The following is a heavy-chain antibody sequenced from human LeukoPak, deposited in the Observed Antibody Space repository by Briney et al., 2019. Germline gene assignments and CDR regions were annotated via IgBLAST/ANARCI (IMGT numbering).Heavy chain of an antibody. CDR2: ISSSSSYI. Sequence: PGGSLRLSCAASGFTFSSYSMNWVRQAPGKGLEWVSSISSSSSYIYYADSVKGRFTISRDNAKNSLYLQMNSLRAEDTAVYYCARDGGGTTTRPLGYWGQGTLVTVSS. J-gene: IGHJ4*02. V-gene: IGHV3-21*01. D-gene: IGHD1/OR15-1a*01. CDR3: ARDGGGTTTRPLGY. CDR1: GFTFSSYS.